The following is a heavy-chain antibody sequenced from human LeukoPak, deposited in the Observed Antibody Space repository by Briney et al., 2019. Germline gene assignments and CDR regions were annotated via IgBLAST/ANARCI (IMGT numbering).Heavy chain of an antibody. CDR1: GGSISSYY. V-gene: IGHV4-59*12. Sequence: PSETLSLTCTVSGGSISSYYWSWIRQPPGKGLEWIGYIYYSGSTNYNPSLKSRVTISVDTSKNQFSLKLSSVTAADTAVYYCARNIVVVPAAERVAGWFDPWGQGTLVTVSS. J-gene: IGHJ5*02. CDR3: ARNIVVVPAAERVAGWFDP. D-gene: IGHD2-2*01. CDR2: IYYSGST.